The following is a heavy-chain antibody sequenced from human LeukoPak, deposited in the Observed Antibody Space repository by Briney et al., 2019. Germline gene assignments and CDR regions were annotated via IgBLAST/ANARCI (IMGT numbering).Heavy chain of an antibody. J-gene: IGHJ4*02. D-gene: IGHD5-24*01. CDR2: ISAYNGNT. V-gene: IGHV1-18*01. CDR3: APDGYNWVFDY. Sequence: ASVKVSCKASGYTFTSYGISWVRQAPGQGLEWMGWISAYNGNTNYAQKLQGRVTMTTDTSTSTAYMELSSLRSEDTAVYYCAPDGYNWVFDYWGQGTLVTVSS. CDR1: GYTFTSYG.